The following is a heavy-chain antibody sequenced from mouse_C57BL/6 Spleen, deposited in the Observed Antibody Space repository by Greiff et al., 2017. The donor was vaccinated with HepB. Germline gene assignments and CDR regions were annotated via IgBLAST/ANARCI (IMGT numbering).Heavy chain of an antibody. J-gene: IGHJ3*01. D-gene: IGHD1-1*01. Sequence: EVKVVESGGGLVKPGGSLKLSCAASGFTFSDYGMHWVRQAPEKGLEWVAYISSGSSTIYYADTVKGRFTISRDNAKNTLFLQMTSLRSEDTAMYYCARRYYGSSWFAYWGQGTLVTVSA. CDR2: ISSGSSTI. CDR3: ARRYYGSSWFAY. CDR1: GFTFSDYG. V-gene: IGHV5-17*01.